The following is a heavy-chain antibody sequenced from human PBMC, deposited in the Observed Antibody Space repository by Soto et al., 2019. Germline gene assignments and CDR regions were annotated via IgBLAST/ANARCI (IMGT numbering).Heavy chain of an antibody. CDR2: ISYDGSNK. CDR1: GFTFSSYG. V-gene: IGHV3-30*03. CDR3: ASMVRGIPTNWFDP. Sequence: GGSLRLSCAASGFTFSSYGMHWVRQAPGKGLEWVAVISYDGSNKYYADSVKGRFTISRDNSKNTMYLQMNSLRAEDTAVYYCASMVRGIPTNWFDPWGQGTLVTVSS. D-gene: IGHD3-10*01. J-gene: IGHJ5*02.